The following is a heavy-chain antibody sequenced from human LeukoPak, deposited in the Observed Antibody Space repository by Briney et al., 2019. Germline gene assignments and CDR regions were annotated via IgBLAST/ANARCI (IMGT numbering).Heavy chain of an antibody. CDR1: GFTFSSYW. J-gene: IGHJ5*02. Sequence: GGSLRLSCAASGFTFSSYWMHWVRQAPGKGLVWVSRINSDGSSTSYADSVKGRFTISRDNSKNSPYLQMNSLRTEDTALYYCAKDWGLEEAWGQGTLVTVSS. CDR3: AKDWGLEEA. CDR2: INSDGSST. V-gene: IGHV3-74*01. D-gene: IGHD3-16*01.